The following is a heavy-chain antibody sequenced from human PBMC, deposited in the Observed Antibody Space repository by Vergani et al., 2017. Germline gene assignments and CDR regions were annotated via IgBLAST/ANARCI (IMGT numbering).Heavy chain of an antibody. CDR2: IYYSGST. D-gene: IGHD2-2*01. V-gene: IGHV4-59*08. J-gene: IGHJ6*02. CDR3: ARAARIVVVPAAYYYYGMDV. CDR1: GGPISSYY. Sequence: QVQLQEPGPGLVKPSETLSLTCTVPGGPISSYYWSLIRQHPGKGLEWIGYIYYSGSTNYNPSLKSRVTISVDTSKNLFSLKLSSVTAADASGYYCARAARIVVVPAAYYYYGMDVWGQGTTVTVSS.